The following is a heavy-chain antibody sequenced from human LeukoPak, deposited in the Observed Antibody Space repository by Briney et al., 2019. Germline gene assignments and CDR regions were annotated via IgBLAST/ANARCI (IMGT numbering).Heavy chain of an antibody. V-gene: IGHV4-59*01. CDR2: IYYSGST. J-gene: IGHJ5*02. D-gene: IGHD3-16*01. Sequence: PSETLSLTCTVSGGSISSYYWSWIRLPPGKGLEWIGYIYYSGSTNYNPSLKSRVTISVDTSKNQFSLKLSSVTAADTAVFYCARAGVYDYGRGWFDPWGQGTLVTVSS. CDR1: GGSISSYY. CDR3: ARAGVYDYGRGWFDP.